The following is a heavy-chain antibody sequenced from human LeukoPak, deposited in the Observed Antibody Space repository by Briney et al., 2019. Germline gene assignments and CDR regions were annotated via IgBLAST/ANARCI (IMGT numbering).Heavy chain of an antibody. J-gene: IGHJ4*02. V-gene: IGHV3-53*01. CDR2: IYSNGNT. Sequence: PGGSLRLSCAASGFSVSNNYMSWVRQAPGRGLEWVSVIYSNGNTYYAGSVKGRFTISRDTSKNTLYLQMNSLRVEDTAVYYCARDRGGSYYYWGQGILVTVSS. CDR1: GFSVSNNY. D-gene: IGHD1-26*01. CDR3: ARDRGGSYYY.